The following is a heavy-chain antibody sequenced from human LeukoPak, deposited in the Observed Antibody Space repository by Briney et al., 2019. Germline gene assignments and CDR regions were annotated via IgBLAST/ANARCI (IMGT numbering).Heavy chain of an antibody. CDR2: INTNTGNP. D-gene: IGHD3-9*01. V-gene: IGHV7-4-1*02. Sequence: ASVKVSCKASGYTFTKYAMNWVRQAPGQGLEWMGWINTNTGNPTYAQGFTGRLVFSLDTSASTAYLQITSLKAEDSAVYYCARGAFESRWASGIWGQGTLVTVSS. CDR3: ARGAFESRWASGI. CDR1: GYTFTKYA. J-gene: IGHJ3*02.